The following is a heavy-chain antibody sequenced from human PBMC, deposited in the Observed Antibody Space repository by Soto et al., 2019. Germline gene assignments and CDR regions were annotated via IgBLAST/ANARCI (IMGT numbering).Heavy chain of an antibody. CDR2: MNMDGNRI. CDR1: GFRFSSYG. D-gene: IGHD1-1*01. V-gene: IGHV3-74*01. CDR3: ARDQSWHDLVWWFDP. J-gene: IGHJ5*02. Sequence: GGSLRLSCRTSGFRFSSYGMHWVRQAPGKGLEWVSRMNMDGNRISYVDSVKGRCTISRDNAKNTFYMEMNSARVEDTAVYYCARDQSWHDLVWWFDPWGQGTLVTVSS.